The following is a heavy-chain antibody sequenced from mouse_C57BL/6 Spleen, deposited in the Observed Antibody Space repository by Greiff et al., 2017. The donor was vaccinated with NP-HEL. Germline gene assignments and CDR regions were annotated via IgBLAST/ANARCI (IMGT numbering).Heavy chain of an antibody. CDR2: INPSTGGT. V-gene: IGHV1-42*01. J-gene: IGHJ3*01. CDR1: GYSFTGYY. D-gene: IGHD4-1*01. Sequence: EVQLQQSGPELVKPGASVKISCKASGYSFTGYYMNWVKQSPEKSLEWIGEINPSTGGTTYNQKFKAKATLTVDKSSSTAYMQLKSLTSEDSAVYYCARDLGHVAYWGQGTLVTVSA. CDR3: ARDLGHVAY.